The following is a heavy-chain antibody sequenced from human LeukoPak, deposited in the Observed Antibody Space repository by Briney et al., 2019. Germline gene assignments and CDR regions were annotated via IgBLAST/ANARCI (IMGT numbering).Heavy chain of an antibody. CDR3: AKAPNFGGYYFDY. J-gene: IGHJ4*02. D-gene: IGHD1-7*01. Sequence: GRSLRLSCAASGFTFSSYGMHWVRQAPGKGLEWVAVISYDGSNKYYADSVKGRFTISRDNSKNTLYLQMNSLRAEDTAVYYCAKAPNFGGYYFDYWGQGTLVTVSS. CDR2: ISYDGSNK. V-gene: IGHV3-30*18. CDR1: GFTFSSYG.